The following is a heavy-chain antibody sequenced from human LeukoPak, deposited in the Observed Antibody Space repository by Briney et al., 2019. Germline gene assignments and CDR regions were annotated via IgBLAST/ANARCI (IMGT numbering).Heavy chain of an antibody. V-gene: IGHV1-69*13. Sequence: ASVKVSCKASGGTFSSYAISWVRQAPGQGLDWMGGIIPIFGTANYAQKFQGRVTITADESTSTAYMELSSLRSEDTAVYYCARDPGGGMGGLAFTLGYWGQGTLVTVSS. CDR1: GGTFSSYA. J-gene: IGHJ4*02. D-gene: IGHD1-26*01. CDR3: ARDPGGGMGGLAFTLGY. CDR2: IIPIFGTA.